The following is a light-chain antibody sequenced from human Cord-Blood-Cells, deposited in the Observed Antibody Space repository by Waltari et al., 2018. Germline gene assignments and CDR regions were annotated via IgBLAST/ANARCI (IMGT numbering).Light chain of an antibody. CDR3: SSYTSSSTPVV. V-gene: IGLV2-14*01. J-gene: IGLJ2*01. Sequence: QSALPQPASVSGSPGQSITISCTGTSSDVGGYNYVSRYQQHPGKAPKLMIYDVSNRPSGVSNRFSGSKSGNTASLTISGLQAEDEADYYCSSYTSSSTPVVFGGGTKLTVL. CDR2: DVS. CDR1: SSDVGGYNY.